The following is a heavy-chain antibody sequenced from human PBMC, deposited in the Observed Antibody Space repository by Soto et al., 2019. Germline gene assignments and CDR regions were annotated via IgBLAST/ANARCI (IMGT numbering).Heavy chain of an antibody. V-gene: IGHV4-39*01. CDR3: AYPLWFGELLPYYYSGMAV. J-gene: IGHJ6*02. Sequence: PSECLSLTCTVSGGSISISSYYWGWIRQPPGKGLEWIGSIYYSGSTYYNPSLKSRVTISVDTSKNQFSLKLSSVTAADTAVYYCAYPLWFGELLPYYYSGMAVWGQGTTVTVSS. CDR2: IYYSGST. CDR1: GGSISISSYY. D-gene: IGHD3-10*01.